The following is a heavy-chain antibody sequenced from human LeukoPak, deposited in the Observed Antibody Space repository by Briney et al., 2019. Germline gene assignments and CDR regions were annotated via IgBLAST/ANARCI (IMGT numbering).Heavy chain of an antibody. V-gene: IGHV4-31*03. Sequence: SQTLSLTCTVSGGSITSGDHYWSWIRQHPGRGLEWIGYIYYSGSTYYNPSLKSRVSISVDTSKNHFSLKLSSVTAADTAVYYCAREGAYKDRSGYLNWFDPWGQGTLVTVSS. D-gene: IGHD3-22*01. CDR3: AREGAYKDRSGYLNWFDP. CDR1: GGSITSGDHY. J-gene: IGHJ5*02. CDR2: IYYSGST.